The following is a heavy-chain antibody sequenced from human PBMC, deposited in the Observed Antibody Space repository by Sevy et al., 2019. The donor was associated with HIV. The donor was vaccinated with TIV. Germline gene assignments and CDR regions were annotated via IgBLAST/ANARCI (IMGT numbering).Heavy chain of an antibody. CDR3: AKDVRLVESEKPTFDY. V-gene: IGHV3-23*01. D-gene: IGHD3-10*01. Sequence: GGSLRLSCAASGFAFDSHAMTWVHQAPGKGLEWVSGISGTGAGTYYADSVKGRFTISRDNSKNTVYLQMNSLRVEDTAVYYCAKDVRLVESEKPTFDYWGQGTLVTVSS. CDR2: ISGTGAGT. CDR1: GFAFDSHA. J-gene: IGHJ4*02.